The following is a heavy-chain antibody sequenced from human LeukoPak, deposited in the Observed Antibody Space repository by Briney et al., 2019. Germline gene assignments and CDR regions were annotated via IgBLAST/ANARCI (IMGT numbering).Heavy chain of an antibody. J-gene: IGHJ4*02. CDR1: GGSISSHY. D-gene: IGHD3-22*01. V-gene: IGHV4-59*11. CDR3: ARRMRGASSGYYYFDY. CDR2: NYYRGRT. Sequence: AETLSLTCTVSGGSISSHYWSWIRQPPGKGREWIGYNYYRGRTNYNPSRKSRVTISLDTSKHQLSLKLSSMTAADTAVYYCARRMRGASSGYYYFDYWGQGTLVTVSS.